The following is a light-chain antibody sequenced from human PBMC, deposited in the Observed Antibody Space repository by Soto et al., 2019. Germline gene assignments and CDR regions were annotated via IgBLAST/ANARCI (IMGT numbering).Light chain of an antibody. V-gene: IGKV3-20*01. CDR1: QSFNSNY. CDR3: HQYGSSLYT. Sequence: EIVLTQSPCTLSLSPGERATLSCRASQSFNSNYLAWYQQKPGQAPRLLIYGASSRATGIPDRFSGGGSGTEFTLTISRLEPEDFAVYYCHQYGSSLYTFGQGTKLEIK. J-gene: IGKJ2*01. CDR2: GAS.